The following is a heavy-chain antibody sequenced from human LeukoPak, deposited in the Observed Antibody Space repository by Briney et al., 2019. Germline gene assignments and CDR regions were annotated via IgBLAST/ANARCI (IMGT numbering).Heavy chain of an antibody. Sequence: ASVKVSCKAFGYTFLSHGITWVRQAPGQGLEWMGWISASNGNTKYAQKLQGRVTMTTDTSTSTAYMEMRSLRSDDTAVYYCARDSVGQQLVPGAVFDIWGQGTTVTVSS. V-gene: IGHV1-18*01. CDR2: ISASNGNT. CDR1: GYTFLSHG. CDR3: ARDSVGQQLVPGAVFDI. D-gene: IGHD6-13*01. J-gene: IGHJ3*02.